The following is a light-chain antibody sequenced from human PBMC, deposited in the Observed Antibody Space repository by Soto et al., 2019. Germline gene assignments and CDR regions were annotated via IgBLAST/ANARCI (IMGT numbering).Light chain of an antibody. J-gene: IGKJ1*01. CDR2: GAS. Sequence: EIVLTQSPGTLSLSPGERATLSCRASQSVSSSYLAWYQQKPGQAPRLLIYGASSRATGIPDWFSGSGSGTDFTLTISRLEPEDFAVYYCQDYGSSRTFGQGTRVEIK. CDR3: QDYGSSRT. CDR1: QSVSSSY. V-gene: IGKV3-20*01.